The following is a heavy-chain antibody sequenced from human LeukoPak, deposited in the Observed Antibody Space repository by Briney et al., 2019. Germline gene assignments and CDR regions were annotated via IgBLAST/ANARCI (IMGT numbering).Heavy chain of an antibody. Sequence: GASVKVSCKASGGTFSSYAISWVRQAPGQGLEWMGRIIPIFGTANYEQKFQGRVTITTDESTSTAYMELSSLRSEDTAVYYCARAYSGSYDLDASDIWGQGTMVTVSS. J-gene: IGHJ3*02. CDR3: ARAYSGSYDLDASDI. CDR1: GGTFSSYA. D-gene: IGHD1-26*01. V-gene: IGHV1-69*05. CDR2: IIPIFGTA.